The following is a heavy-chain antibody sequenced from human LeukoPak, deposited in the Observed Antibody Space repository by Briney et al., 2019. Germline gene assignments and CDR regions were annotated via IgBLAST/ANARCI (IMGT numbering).Heavy chain of an antibody. V-gene: IGHV3-69-1*01. CDR1: GFTFSGYN. D-gene: IGHD5-18*01. CDR3: ASETKRGYSYGSPTDAFDI. J-gene: IGHJ3*02. Sequence: PGGSLRLSCAASGFTFSGYNMNWVRQAPGKGLEWVSSIKGRFTIPRDNAKNSLYLQMNSLRAEDTAVYYCASETKRGYSYGSPTDAFDIWGQGTMVTVSS. CDR2: I.